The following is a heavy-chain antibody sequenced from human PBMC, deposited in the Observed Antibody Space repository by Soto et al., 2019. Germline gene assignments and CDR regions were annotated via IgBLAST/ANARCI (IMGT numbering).Heavy chain of an antibody. Sequence: QLQLQESGPGLVKPSETLSLTCTVSGGSISSSSYYWGWIRQPPGKGLEWVGSIYYSGSTYYNPSLKSRVPISEDTSNHPFSLKLSSVTAADTDVYYCAMSSPHTIFGVVTGCWFDPWGQGTLVTVSS. V-gene: IGHV4-39*01. CDR1: GGSISSSSYY. CDR3: AMSSPHTIFGVVTGCWFDP. CDR2: IYYSGST. J-gene: IGHJ5*02. D-gene: IGHD3-3*01.